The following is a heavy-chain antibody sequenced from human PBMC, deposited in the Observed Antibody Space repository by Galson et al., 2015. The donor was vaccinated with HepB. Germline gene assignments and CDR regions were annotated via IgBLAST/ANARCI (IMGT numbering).Heavy chain of an antibody. D-gene: IGHD3-3*01. CDR2: ISYDGSNK. Sequence: SLRLSCAASGFTFSSYGMHWVRQAPGKGLEWVAVISYDGSNKYYADSVKGRFTISRDNSKNTLYLQMNSLRAEDTAVYYCAKFAYDFWSGYSDAFDIWGQGTMVTVSS. V-gene: IGHV3-30*18. CDR3: AKFAYDFWSGYSDAFDI. J-gene: IGHJ3*02. CDR1: GFTFSSYG.